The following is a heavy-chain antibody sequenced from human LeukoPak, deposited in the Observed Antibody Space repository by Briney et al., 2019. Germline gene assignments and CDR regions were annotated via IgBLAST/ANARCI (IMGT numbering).Heavy chain of an antibody. Sequence: SETLSLTCTVSGVSISSYYWSWTRQPPGKGLEWIGYIYYSGSTNYNPSLKSRVTISVDTSKNQFSLKLSSVTAADTAVYYCARGYRSYGYSHLYYFDYWGQGTLVTVSS. D-gene: IGHD5-18*01. CDR1: GVSISSYY. J-gene: IGHJ4*02. V-gene: IGHV4-59*01. CDR3: ARGYRSYGYSHLYYFDY. CDR2: IYYSGST.